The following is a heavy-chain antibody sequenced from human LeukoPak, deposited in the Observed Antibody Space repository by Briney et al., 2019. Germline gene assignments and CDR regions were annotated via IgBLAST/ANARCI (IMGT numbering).Heavy chain of an antibody. CDR3: ARGDYDFWSGYVYYYYMDV. V-gene: IGHV4-4*07. CDR1: GGSISSYY. D-gene: IGHD3-3*01. J-gene: IGHJ6*03. CDR2: IYTSGST. Sequence: SETLSLTCPVSGGSISSYYWSWIRQPAGKGLEWIGRIYTSGSTNYNPSLKSRVTMSVDTSKNQFSLKLSSVTAADTAVYYCARGDYDFWSGYVYYYYMDVWGKGTTVTVSS.